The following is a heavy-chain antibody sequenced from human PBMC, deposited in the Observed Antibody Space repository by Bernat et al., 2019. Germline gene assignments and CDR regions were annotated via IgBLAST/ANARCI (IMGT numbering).Heavy chain of an antibody. CDR2: ISGSGGST. CDR1: GFTFSSYA. Sequence: EVQLVESGGGLVQPGGSLRLSCAASGFTFSSYAMSWVRQAPGKGLEWVSAISGSGGSTYYADSVKGRFTISRDNSKNTLYLQMNSLRAEDTAVYYCTTERRKPGIAVAGTRFSLRYGMDVWGQGTTVTVSS. D-gene: IGHD6-19*01. CDR3: TTERRKPGIAVAGTRFSLRYGMDV. J-gene: IGHJ6*02. V-gene: IGHV3-23*04.